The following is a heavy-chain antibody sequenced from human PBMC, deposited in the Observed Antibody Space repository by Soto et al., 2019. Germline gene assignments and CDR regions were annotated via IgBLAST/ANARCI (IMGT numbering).Heavy chain of an antibody. CDR1: GFTFSSYE. D-gene: IGHD3-22*01. CDR2: ISSSGSTI. CDR3: ARDYYDSSGYYFLFDY. Sequence: GGSLRLSCAASGFTFSSYEMNWVRQAPGKGLEWVSYISSSGSTIYYADSVKGRFTISRDNAKNSLYLQMNSLRAEDTTVYYCARDYYDSSGYYFLFDYWGQGTLVTVS. J-gene: IGHJ4*02. V-gene: IGHV3-48*03.